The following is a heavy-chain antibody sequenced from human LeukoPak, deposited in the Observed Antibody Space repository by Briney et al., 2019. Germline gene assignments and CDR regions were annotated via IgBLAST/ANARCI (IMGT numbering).Heavy chain of an antibody. J-gene: IGHJ4*02. CDR2: ISGYQGST. V-gene: IGHV1-18*01. CDR3: ARDEAVVAAPARN. D-gene: IGHD2-15*01. CDR1: GYTFTNYG. Sequence: ASVKVSCKASGYTFTNYGITWVRQAPGQGLEWMGWISGYQGSTKYAQNFQGRVTMTTDRSTSTAYMELRSLRSDDTAVYYCARDEAVVAAPARNWGQGTLVTVSS.